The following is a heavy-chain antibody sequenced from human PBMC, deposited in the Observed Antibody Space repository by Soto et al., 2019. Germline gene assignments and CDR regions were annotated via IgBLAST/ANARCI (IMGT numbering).Heavy chain of an antibody. J-gene: IGHJ3*02. CDR2: IKEDGDKK. CDR1: GFTFSTYW. Sequence: PGGSLRLSCAASGFTFSTYWMSWVRQAPGRGLEWVANIKEDGDKKYYVDSVESRFTISRDNAENSLYLQINSLRAEDTAVYYGARTKGAVALDIWGQGTMVTVSS. CDR3: ARTKGAVALDI. D-gene: IGHD3-16*01. V-gene: IGHV3-7*01.